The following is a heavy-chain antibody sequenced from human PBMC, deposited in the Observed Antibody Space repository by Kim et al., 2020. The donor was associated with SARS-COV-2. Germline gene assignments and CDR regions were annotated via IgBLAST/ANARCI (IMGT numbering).Heavy chain of an antibody. CDR3: ARDGWDSSGWAKKTWGYYYYGMDV. CDR2: INAGNGNT. J-gene: IGHJ6*02. Sequence: ASVKVSCKASGYTFTSYAMHWVRQAPGQRLEWMGWINAGNGNTKYSQKFQGRVTITRDTSASTAYMELSSLRSEDTAVYYCARDGWDSSGWAKKTWGYYYYGMDVWGQGTTVTVSS. V-gene: IGHV1-3*01. CDR1: GYTFTSYA. D-gene: IGHD6-19*01.